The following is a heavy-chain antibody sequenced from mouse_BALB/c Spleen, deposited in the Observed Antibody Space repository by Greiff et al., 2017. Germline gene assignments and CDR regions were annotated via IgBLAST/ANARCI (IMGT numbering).Heavy chain of an antibody. CDR2: IWTGGGT. Sequence: VQLQESGPGLVAPSQSLSITCTVSGFSLTSYDISWIRQPPGKGLEWLGVIWTGGGTNYNSAFMSRLSISKDNSKSQVFLKMNSLQTDDTAIYYCVRDKYGNPAWFAYWGQGTLVTVSA. V-gene: IGHV2-9-2*01. J-gene: IGHJ3*01. D-gene: IGHD2-10*02. CDR3: VRDKYGNPAWFAY. CDR1: GFSLTSYD.